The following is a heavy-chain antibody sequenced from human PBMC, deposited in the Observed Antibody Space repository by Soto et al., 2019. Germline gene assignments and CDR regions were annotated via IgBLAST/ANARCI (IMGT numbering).Heavy chain of an antibody. CDR3: ARFCGDCYSAFDY. J-gene: IGHJ4*02. CDR2: IYHSGST. Sequence: TLSLTCAVSGGSISSGGYSWSCIRQPPGKGLEWIGYIYHSGSTYYNPSLKSRVTISVDRSKNQFSLKLSSVTAADTAVYYCARFCGDCYSAFDYWGQGTLVTVSS. CDR1: GGSISSGGYS. D-gene: IGHD2-21*02. V-gene: IGHV4-30-2*01.